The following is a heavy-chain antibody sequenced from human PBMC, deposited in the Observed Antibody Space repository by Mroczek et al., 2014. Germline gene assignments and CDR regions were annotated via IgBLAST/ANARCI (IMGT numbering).Heavy chain of an antibody. V-gene: IGHV3-23*04. D-gene: IGHD3-3*01. J-gene: IGHJ5*02. CDR1: GFTFSSYA. CDR3: AKDRGIRLEWLLSSATGINGFDP. Sequence: VQLVQSGGGLVQPGGSLRLSCAASGFTFSSYAMSWVRQAPGKGLEWVSAISGSGGSTYYADSVKGRFTISRDNSKNTLYLQMNSLRAEDTAVYYCAKDRGIRLEWLLSSATGINGFDPWGQGTLVTVS. CDR2: ISGSGGST.